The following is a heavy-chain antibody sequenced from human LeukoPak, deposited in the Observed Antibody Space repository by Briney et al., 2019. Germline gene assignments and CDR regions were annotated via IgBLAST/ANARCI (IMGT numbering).Heavy chain of an antibody. CDR2: FDPEDGET. V-gene: IGHV1-24*01. J-gene: IGHJ4*02. CDR3: ATAQEMATTLYY. D-gene: IGHD5-24*01. CDR1: GYTLTELS. Sequence: ASVKVSCKVSGYTLTELSMHWVRQAPGKGLEWMGGFDPEDGETIYAQKFQGRVTMTEDTSTDTAYMELSSLRSEDTAVYYCATAQEMATTLYYWGQGTLVTVSS.